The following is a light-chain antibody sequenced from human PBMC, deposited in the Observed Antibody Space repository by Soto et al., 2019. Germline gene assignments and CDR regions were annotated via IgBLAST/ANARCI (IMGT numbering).Light chain of an antibody. CDR1: SSDVGGYNY. CDR3: SSSTSSSTV. J-gene: IGLJ1*01. CDR2: DVS. V-gene: IGLV2-14*01. Sequence: QSVLTQPASVSGSPGQSITISCTGTSSDVGGYNYVSWYQQHPGKAPKLMIYDVSNRPSGVSNRYSGSKSGNTASLTISGLQAEDEADYYCSSSTSSSTVFGTGTKLTVL.